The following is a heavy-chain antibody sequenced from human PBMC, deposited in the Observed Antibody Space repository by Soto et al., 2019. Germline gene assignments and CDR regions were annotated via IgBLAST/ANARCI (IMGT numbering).Heavy chain of an antibody. V-gene: IGHV3-23*01. CDR1: GFTFGNFG. J-gene: IGHJ3*01. Sequence: EVQLLESGGVLVQPGGSLRLSCAASGFTFGNFGMNWVRQAPGKGLEWVSGMSGGGGSTYYADSVKGRFTISRDPSKNTIFLEMNSLRAEDTAVYYCAKGFIVVVTVIRPDDAFDVWGQGILVTVSS. CDR2: MSGGGGST. D-gene: IGHD2-21*02. CDR3: AKGFIVVVTVIRPDDAFDV.